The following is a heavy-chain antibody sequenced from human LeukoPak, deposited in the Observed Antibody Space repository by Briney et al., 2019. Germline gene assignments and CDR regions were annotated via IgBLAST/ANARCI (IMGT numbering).Heavy chain of an antibody. Sequence: ASVKDSCKASGYTFTGHHMHWVRQAPGQGPEGMGCINPNSGGTNYAQKFQGRVTMTRDTSISTAYMELSRLRSDDTAVYYCARDTVVTPGYYYYYMDVWGKGTTVTVSS. V-gene: IGHV1-2*02. CDR2: INPNSGGT. D-gene: IGHD4-23*01. J-gene: IGHJ6*03. CDR1: GYTFTGHH. CDR3: ARDTVVTPGYYYYYMDV.